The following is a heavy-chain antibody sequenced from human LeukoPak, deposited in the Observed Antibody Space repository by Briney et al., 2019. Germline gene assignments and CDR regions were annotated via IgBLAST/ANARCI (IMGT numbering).Heavy chain of an antibody. CDR3: ARSEPSYDILTGYYY. J-gene: IGHJ4*02. CDR2: IYSGGST. Sequence: GGSLRLSCAASRFTVSSNYMSWVRQAPGKGLEWVSVIYSGGSTYYADSVKGRFTISRDNSKNTLYLQMNSLRAEDTAVYYCARSEPSYDILTGYYYWGQGTLVTVSS. D-gene: IGHD3-9*01. V-gene: IGHV3-66*01. CDR1: RFTVSSNY.